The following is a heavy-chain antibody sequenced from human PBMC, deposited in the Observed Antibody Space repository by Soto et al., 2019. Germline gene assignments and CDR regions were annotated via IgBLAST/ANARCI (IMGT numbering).Heavy chain of an antibody. J-gene: IGHJ6*03. V-gene: IGHV4-4*02. D-gene: IGHD3-3*01. CDR1: GDSISSRYW. Sequence: SETLSLTCTVSGDSISSRYWWTWVRQPPGKGLEWIGDIYHSGCINYNPSLKSRVTISVDTSKNQFSLKLSSVTAADTAVYYCVRGSLEWLHTRYYYYMDVWGKGTTVTVSS. CDR2: IYHSGCI. CDR3: VRGSLEWLHTRYYYYMDV.